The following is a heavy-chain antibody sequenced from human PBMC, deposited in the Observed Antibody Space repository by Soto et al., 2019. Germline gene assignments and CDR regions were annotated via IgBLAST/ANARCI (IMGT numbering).Heavy chain of an antibody. Sequence: QVQLQQWGAGLLKPSETLSLTGGVSGESFSDSYWTWIRQPPGKGLEWIGEVNHSGNTKYNPSLKSRVTISVDTSKEEFSLSSGSLTAADTAVYYWAGLRGYYWYIDVWGKGTTVIVAS. CDR1: GESFSDSY. J-gene: IGHJ6*03. CDR3: AGLRGYYWYIDV. CDR2: VNHSGNT. V-gene: IGHV4-34*01.